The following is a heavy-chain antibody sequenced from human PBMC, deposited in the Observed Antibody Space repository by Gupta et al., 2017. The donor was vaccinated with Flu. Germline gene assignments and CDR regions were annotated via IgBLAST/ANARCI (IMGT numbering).Heavy chain of an antibody. CDR1: GDSISSGGYY. D-gene: IGHD3-3*01. CDR3: ARDRVRDFWSGEETGGTNWFDP. CDR2: MYYTGST. Sequence: QVQLQESGPGLVKPSQPLSLTCSVSGDSISSGGYYWSWIRPLPGQGLEWIGYMYYTGSTYYKPSLMSRVTMSFDTSKNQFSLKLSSVTAADTAVYYCARDRVRDFWSGEETGGTNWFDPWGQGTLVTVSS. J-gene: IGHJ5*02. V-gene: IGHV4-31*03.